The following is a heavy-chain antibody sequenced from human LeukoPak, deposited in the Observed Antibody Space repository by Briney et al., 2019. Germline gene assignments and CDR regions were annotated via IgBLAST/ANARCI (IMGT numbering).Heavy chain of an antibody. D-gene: IGHD3-22*01. CDR2: ISSSGSTI. V-gene: IGHV3-11*01. CDR1: GFTFSDYY. J-gene: IGHJ6*02. CDR3: AGGLYYYDSSGYYYYYGMDV. Sequence: GGSLRLSCAASGFTFSDYYMSWIRQAPGKGLEWVSYISSSGSTIYYADSVKGRFTISRDNAKNSLYLQMNSLRAEDTAVYYCAGGLYYYDSSGYYYYYGMDVWGQGTTVTVSS.